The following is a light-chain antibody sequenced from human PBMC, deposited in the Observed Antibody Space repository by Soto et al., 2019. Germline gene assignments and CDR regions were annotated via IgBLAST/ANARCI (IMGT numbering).Light chain of an antibody. Sequence: QAVVTQPASVSGSPGQSITISCTGTSSDVGSYNLVSWYQQYPGKAPKLMIYEVTKRPSGVSDRFSGSKSGNTASLTISGLRAEDEADYYCCSYAGGVIFGGGTKLTVL. CDR1: SSDVGSYNL. J-gene: IGLJ2*01. V-gene: IGLV2-23*02. CDR2: EVT. CDR3: CSYAGGVI.